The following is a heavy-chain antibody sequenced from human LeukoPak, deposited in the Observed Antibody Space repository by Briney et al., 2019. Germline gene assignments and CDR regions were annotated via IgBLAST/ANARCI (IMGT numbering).Heavy chain of an antibody. CDR2: IYTSGST. V-gene: IGHV4-61*02. Sequence: SETLSLTCTVSGGSISSGSYYWSWIRQPAGKGLEWIGRIYTSGSTNYNPSLKSRVTISVDTSKNQFSLKLSSVTAADTAVYYCARPSGSNMGLAFDIWGQGTMVTVSS. J-gene: IGHJ3*02. D-gene: IGHD1-26*01. CDR3: ARPSGSNMGLAFDI. CDR1: GGSISSGSYY.